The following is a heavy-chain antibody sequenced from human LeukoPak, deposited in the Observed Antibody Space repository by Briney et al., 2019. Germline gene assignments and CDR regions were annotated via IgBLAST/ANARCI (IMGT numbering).Heavy chain of an antibody. D-gene: IGHD5-24*01. CDR1: GGSISSYY. CDR2: IYYGGTT. J-gene: IGHJ3*02. V-gene: IGHV4-59*08. Sequence: PSETLSLTCTVSGGSISSYYWSWLRQPPGKGLEWIGYIYYGGTTNYNPSLMSRVTISVDTSKNQFSLKLSSVTAADTAVYYCARLRRDGYGMGEAFDIWGQGTMVTVSS. CDR3: ARLRRDGYGMGEAFDI.